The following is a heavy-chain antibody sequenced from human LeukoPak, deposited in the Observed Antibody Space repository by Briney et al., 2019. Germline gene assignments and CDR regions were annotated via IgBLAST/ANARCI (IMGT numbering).Heavy chain of an antibody. CDR1: GGTFSSYA. CDR2: IIPIFGTA. CDR3: ARNRGGATGFNYYYMDV. V-gene: IGHV1-69*13. Sequence: GASVKVSCKASGGTFSSYAISWVRQAPGQGLEWMGGIIPIFGTANYAQKFQGRVTITADESTSTAYMELSSLRSEDAAVYYCARNRGGATGFNYYYMDVWGRGTTVTISS. J-gene: IGHJ6*03. D-gene: IGHD2-15*01.